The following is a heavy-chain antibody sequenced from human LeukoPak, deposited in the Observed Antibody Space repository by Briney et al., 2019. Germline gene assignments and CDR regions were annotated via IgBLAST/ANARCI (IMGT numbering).Heavy chain of an antibody. Sequence: GGSLRLSCAASGFTFSSYWMNWVRQAPGKGLVWFSRIASDGSSTTYADSVKGRFSISRDNAKNSLYLQMNSLRAEDTAVYYCARGGGYSSSPTGDYWGQGTLVTVSS. CDR3: ARGGGYSSSPTGDY. CDR2: IASDGSST. V-gene: IGHV3-74*01. J-gene: IGHJ4*02. D-gene: IGHD6-6*01. CDR1: GFTFSSYW.